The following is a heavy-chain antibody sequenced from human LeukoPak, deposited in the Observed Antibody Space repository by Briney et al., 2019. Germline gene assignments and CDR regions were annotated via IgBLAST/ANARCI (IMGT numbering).Heavy chain of an antibody. CDR2: IWYDGSNK. CDR1: GFTFSSYG. Sequence: GGSLRLSCAASGFTFSSYGMHWVRQAPGKGLEWVAVIWYDGSNKYYADSVKGRFTISRDNSKNTLYLQMNSLRAEDTAVYYCARASAGRYHYDSSGYQDLDYWGQGTLVTVSS. CDR3: ARASAGRYHYDSSGYQDLDY. J-gene: IGHJ4*02. V-gene: IGHV3-33*01. D-gene: IGHD3-22*01.